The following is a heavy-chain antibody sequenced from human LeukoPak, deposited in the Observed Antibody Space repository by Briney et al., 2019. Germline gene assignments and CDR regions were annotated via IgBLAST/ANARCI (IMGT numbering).Heavy chain of an antibody. J-gene: IGHJ4*01. V-gene: IGHV3-74*01. CDR1: GFTLSNYW. CDR2: LHSNGAFT. CDR3: ARFVVVTAGDY. Sequence: GGSLRLYCSASGFTLSNYWMHWVRQAPGKGLVWVARLHSNGAFTTYADSVKGRFTISRDTAKNTLYLQMNSLRAEDTAVYYCARFVVVTAGDYWGQGTLVTVSS. D-gene: IGHD2-21*02.